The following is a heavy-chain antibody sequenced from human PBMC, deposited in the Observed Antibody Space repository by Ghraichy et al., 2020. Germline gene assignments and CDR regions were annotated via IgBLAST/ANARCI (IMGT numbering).Heavy chain of an antibody. D-gene: IGHD2-21*02. CDR1: GGTFSSYA. CDR2: IIPILGIA. V-gene: IGHV1-69*04. J-gene: IGHJ4*02. Sequence: SVKVSCKASGGTFSSYAISWVRQAPGQGLEWMGRIIPILGIANYAQKFQGRVTITADKSTSTAYMELSSLRSEDTAVYYCARDRGGDYVGELPYWGQGTLVTVS. CDR3: ARDRGGDYVGELPY.